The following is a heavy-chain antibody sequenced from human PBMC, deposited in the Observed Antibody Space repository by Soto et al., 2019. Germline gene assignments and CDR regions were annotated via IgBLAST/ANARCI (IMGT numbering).Heavy chain of an antibody. V-gene: IGHV1-3*01. Sequence: ASVQVSCKASGYTFTSYGIHWLRQAPGKRLEWTGWINAGNGNTKYSEKSQARVTITRDTSASTAYLELSSLRAEDTAVYYCARDPNDSSAYYPHYYYDMDVWGQGTTVTVSS. CDR2: INAGNGNT. D-gene: IGHD3-22*01. J-gene: IGHJ6*02. CDR1: GYTFTSYG. CDR3: ARDPNDSSAYYPHYYYDMDV.